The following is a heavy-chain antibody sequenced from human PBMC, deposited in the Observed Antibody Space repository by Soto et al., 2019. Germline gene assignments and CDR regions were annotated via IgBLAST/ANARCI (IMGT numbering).Heavy chain of an antibody. J-gene: IGHJ4*02. D-gene: IGHD3-16*01. CDR3: ARAWGGHGDDY. CDR2: IYYSGST. Sequence: SETLSLTCTVSGGSISSYYWSWIRQPPGKGLERIGYIYYSGSTNYNPSLKSRVTISVDTSKNQFSLKLSSVTAADTAVYYCARAWGGHGDDYWGQGTLVTVSS. V-gene: IGHV4-59*01. CDR1: GGSISSYY.